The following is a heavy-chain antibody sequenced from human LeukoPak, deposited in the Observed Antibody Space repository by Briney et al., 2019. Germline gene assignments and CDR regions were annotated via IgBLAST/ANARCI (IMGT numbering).Heavy chain of an antibody. CDR3: AREWYYDSSGPPSRYYYYYMDV. J-gene: IGHJ6*03. D-gene: IGHD3-22*01. CDR2: INPNSGGT. CDR1: GYTFTGYY. V-gene: IGHV1-2*02. Sequence: ASVKVSCKASGYTFTGYYMHWVRQAPGQGLEWMGWINPNSGGTNYAQKFQGRVTMTRDTSISTAYVELSRLRSDDTAVYYCAREWYYDSSGPPSRYYYYYMDVWGKGTTVTISS.